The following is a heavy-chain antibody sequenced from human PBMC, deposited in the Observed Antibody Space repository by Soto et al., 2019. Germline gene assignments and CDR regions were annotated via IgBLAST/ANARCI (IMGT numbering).Heavy chain of an antibody. CDR1: GFTFSSYA. D-gene: IGHD3-10*01. V-gene: IGHV3-30-3*01. Sequence: SLRLSCAASGFTFSSYAMHWVRQAPGKGLEWVAVISYDGSNKYYADSVKGRFTIPRDNSKNTLYLQMNSLRAEDTAVYYCAKIPGQYSITLDYWGQGTLVTVSS. J-gene: IGHJ4*02. CDR3: AKIPGQYSITLDY. CDR2: ISYDGSNK.